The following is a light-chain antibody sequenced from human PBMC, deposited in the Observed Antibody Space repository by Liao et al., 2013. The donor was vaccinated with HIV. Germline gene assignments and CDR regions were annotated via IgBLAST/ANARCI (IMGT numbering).Light chain of an antibody. CDR3: QSWDSATVV. CDR2: QDK. J-gene: IGLJ2*01. Sequence: SYALTQPPSVSVSPGRTATITCSGRDLGNKFVSWYQQKPGQSPVLVIYQDKKRPSGIPERFSGSNSGNTATLTISGTQTMDEADYYCQSWDSATVVFGGGTKLTVL. V-gene: IGLV3-1*01. CDR1: DLGNKF.